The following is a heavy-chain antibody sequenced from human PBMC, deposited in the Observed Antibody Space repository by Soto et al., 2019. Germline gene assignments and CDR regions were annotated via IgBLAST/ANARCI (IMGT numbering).Heavy chain of an antibody. D-gene: IGHD5-12*01. J-gene: IGHJ3*02. CDR3: ARRPSGYASAFDI. CDR1: EYIFTSYW. Sequence: GESLKISCQGSEYIFTSYWIGWVRQMPGKGLEWMGIIYPGDSDTRYSPSFQGQVTISADKSISTAYLQWSSLKASDTAIYYCARRPSGYASAFDIWGQGTMVTVSS. CDR2: IYPGDSDT. V-gene: IGHV5-51*01.